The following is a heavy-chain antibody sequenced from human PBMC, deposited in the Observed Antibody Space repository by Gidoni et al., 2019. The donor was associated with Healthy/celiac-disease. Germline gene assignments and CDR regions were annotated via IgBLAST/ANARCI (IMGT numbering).Heavy chain of an antibody. J-gene: IGHJ6*02. CDR3: ARLPDIVVVPDAYYYYGMDV. D-gene: IGHD2-2*01. Sequence: QVQLVESGGGVVQPGRSLRLSCAASGFTFSRYAMHWVRQAPGKGLEWVAVISYDGSNKYYADSVKGRFTISRDNSKNTLYLQMNSRRAEDTAVYYCARLPDIVVVPDAYYYYGMDVWGQGTTVTVSS. CDR2: ISYDGSNK. CDR1: GFTFSRYA. V-gene: IGHV3-30*04.